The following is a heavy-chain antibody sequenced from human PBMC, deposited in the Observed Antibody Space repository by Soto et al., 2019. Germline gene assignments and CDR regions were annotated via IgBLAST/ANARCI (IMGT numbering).Heavy chain of an antibody. J-gene: IGHJ3*02. V-gene: IGHV5-10-1*01. D-gene: IGHD6-13*01. Sequence: GESLKISCKGSGYSFTNYWISWVRQMPWKGLEWMGRIDPSDSYTNYSPSFQGHVTISADKSISTAYLQWSSLKASDTAMYYCARKYSSSWSQDAFDIWGQGTMVTVSS. CDR1: GYSFTNYW. CDR3: ARKYSSSWSQDAFDI. CDR2: IDPSDSYT.